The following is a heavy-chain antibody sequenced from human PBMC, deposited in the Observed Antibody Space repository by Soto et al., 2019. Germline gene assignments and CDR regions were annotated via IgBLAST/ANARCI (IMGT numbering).Heavy chain of an antibody. CDR3: ARRGGSGRSFDT. J-gene: IGHJ3*02. CDR1: GGSISSNTYY. CDR2: IFYRGTT. D-gene: IGHD3-10*01. V-gene: IGHV4-39*01. Sequence: QLQLRESGPGLVKPSETLTLTCTVSGGSISSNTYYWGWIRQPPGKGLQWIGSIFYRGTTNNNPSLKSRLTISLDTSKNQFSLKLSSVTAADTAVYYCARRGGSGRSFDTWGQGTMVTVSS.